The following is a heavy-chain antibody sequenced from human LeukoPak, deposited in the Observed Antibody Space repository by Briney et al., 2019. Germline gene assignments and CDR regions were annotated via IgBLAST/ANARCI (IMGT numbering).Heavy chain of an antibody. V-gene: IGHV3-7*04. Sequence: GGSLRLSCAASGFTFSSYWMSWVRQAPGKGLEWVANIKQDGSEKYYVDSVKGRFTISKDNAKNSLYLQMNSLRAEDTAVYYCARGYSSSWYDYWGQGTLVTVSS. CDR3: ARGYSSSWYDY. D-gene: IGHD6-13*01. CDR1: GFTFSSYW. CDR2: IKQDGSEK. J-gene: IGHJ4*02.